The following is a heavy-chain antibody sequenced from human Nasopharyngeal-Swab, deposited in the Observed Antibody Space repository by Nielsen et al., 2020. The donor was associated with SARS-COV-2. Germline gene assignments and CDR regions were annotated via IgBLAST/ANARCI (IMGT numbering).Heavy chain of an antibody. V-gene: IGHV3-21*01. J-gene: IGHJ5*02. Sequence: GGSLRLSCAASGFTFSSYSMNWVRQAPGKGLEWVSSISSSSSYIYYADSVKGRFTISRDNAKSSLYLQVNSLRAEDTAVYYCARGGDFWSGYSNWFDPWGRGTLVTVSS. CDR1: GFTFSSYS. CDR3: ARGGDFWSGYSNWFDP. D-gene: IGHD3-3*01. CDR2: ISSSSSYI.